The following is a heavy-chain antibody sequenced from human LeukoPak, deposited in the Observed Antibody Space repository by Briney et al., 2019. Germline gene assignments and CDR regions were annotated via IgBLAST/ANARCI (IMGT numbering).Heavy chain of an antibody. CDR2: IYGGGDT. V-gene: IGHV3-53*03. CDR1: GFTVTDNY. CDR3: ARQAPNMWLSPFWYFDL. Sequence: PGGSLRLSCAASGFTVTDNYMNWVRQSSGKGLEWVSVIYGGGDTNYADSVKGRFTISRDNAMNSLYLQMSSLGAEDTAVYYCARQAPNMWLSPFWYFDLWGRGTLVTVSS. J-gene: IGHJ2*01. D-gene: IGHD3-22*01.